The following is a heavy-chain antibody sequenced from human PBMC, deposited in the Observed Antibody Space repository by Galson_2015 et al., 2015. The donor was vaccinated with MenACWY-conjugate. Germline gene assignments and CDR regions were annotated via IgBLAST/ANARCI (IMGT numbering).Heavy chain of an antibody. J-gene: IGHJ3*01. Sequence: SLRLSCAASGFTFSDYEMNWVRQAPGKGLEWLSYISSSGGIIKYEDSVKGRFTISRDNAKNSLFLQMNSVRAEDTAFYYCAREDRRDALDLWGPGTMVTVSS. CDR3: AREDRRDALDL. CDR1: GFTFSDYE. V-gene: IGHV3-48*03. CDR2: ISSSGGII.